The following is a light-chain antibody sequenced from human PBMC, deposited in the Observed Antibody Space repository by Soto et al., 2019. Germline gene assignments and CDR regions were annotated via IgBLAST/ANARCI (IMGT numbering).Light chain of an antibody. CDR3: CSYAGSQTWV. V-gene: IGLV2-23*01. CDR2: EAT. CDR1: SANVGTYNL. J-gene: IGLJ3*02. Sequence: QSALTQPASVSGSPGQSITISCTGTSANVGTYNLVSWYQQHPGKAPKLMIYEATQRPSGVSNRFSASKSGNTASLTISGLKAEDESDYYCCSYAGSQTWVFGGGTKLTVL.